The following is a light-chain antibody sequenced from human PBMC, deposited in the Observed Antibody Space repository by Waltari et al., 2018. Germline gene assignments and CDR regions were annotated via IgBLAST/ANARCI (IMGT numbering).Light chain of an antibody. J-gene: IGLJ2*01. CDR1: SSDAGDHNY. CDR2: DVI. Sequence: QSALTQIASVAGSPGQSITISCTGTSSDAGDHNYVSWYQQHPGKLPKLLIYDVISRPSGVSTRFSGSKSGNTASLTISGLQAEDEADYYCSAYTRGVVFGGGTQLTVL. CDR3: SAYTRGVV. V-gene: IGLV2-14*03.